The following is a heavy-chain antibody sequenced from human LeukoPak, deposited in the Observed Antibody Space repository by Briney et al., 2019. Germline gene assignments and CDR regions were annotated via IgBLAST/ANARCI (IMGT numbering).Heavy chain of an antibody. V-gene: IGHV4-34*01. CDR1: GGSFSGYY. CDR2: INHSGST. Sequence: SETLSLTCAVYGGSFSGYYWSWIRQPPGKGLEWIGEINHSGSTNYNPSPKSRVTILVDTSKNQFSLKLSSVTAADTAVYYCARRWYYGSGSYYRYYYYYYYMDVWGKGTTVTVSS. CDR3: ARRWYYGSGSYYRYYYYYYYMDV. D-gene: IGHD3-10*01. J-gene: IGHJ6*03.